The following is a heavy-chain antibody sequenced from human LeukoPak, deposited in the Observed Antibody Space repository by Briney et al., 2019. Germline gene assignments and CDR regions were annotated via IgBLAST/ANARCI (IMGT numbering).Heavy chain of an antibody. Sequence: GGSLRLSCAASGFTFSSYAMHWVRQAPGKGLEWVAVISYGGSNKYYADSVKGRFTISRDNSKNTLYLQMNSLRAEDTAVYYCASLWFGELFPFDYWGQGTLVTVSS. V-gene: IGHV3-30*04. D-gene: IGHD3-10*01. J-gene: IGHJ4*02. CDR1: GFTFSSYA. CDR2: ISYGGSNK. CDR3: ASLWFGELFPFDY.